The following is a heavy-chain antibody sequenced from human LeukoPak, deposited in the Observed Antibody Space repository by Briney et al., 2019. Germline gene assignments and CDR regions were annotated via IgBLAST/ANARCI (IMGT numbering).Heavy chain of an antibody. D-gene: IGHD3-10*01. CDR1: GGSISSYY. CDR2: IYYSGST. J-gene: IGHJ5*02. CDR3: ARYGVESPHRNWFDP. Sequence: SETQSLTCTVSGGSISSYYWSWIRQPPGKGLEWIGYIYYSGSTNYNPSLKSRVTISVDTSKNQFSLKLSSVTAADTAVYYCARYGVESPHRNWFDPWGQGTLVTVSS. V-gene: IGHV4-59*01.